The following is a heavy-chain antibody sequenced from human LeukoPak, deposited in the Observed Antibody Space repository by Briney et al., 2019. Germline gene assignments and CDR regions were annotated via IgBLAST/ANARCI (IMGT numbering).Heavy chain of an antibody. CDR2: IYSSGTT. Sequence: GGSLRLSCAASGFTISHNYMSWVRQAPGKGLEWVSVIYSSGTTYYADSVKGRFTISRDNSKNTLYLQMNSLRAEDTALYYCAQDLPDGGLFWGQGTLVTVSS. CDR3: AQDLPDGGLF. D-gene: IGHD1-14*01. CDR1: GFTISHNY. V-gene: IGHV3-53*01. J-gene: IGHJ4*02.